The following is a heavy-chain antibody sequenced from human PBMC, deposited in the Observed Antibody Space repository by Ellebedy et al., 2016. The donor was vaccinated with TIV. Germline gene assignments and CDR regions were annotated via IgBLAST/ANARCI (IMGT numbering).Heavy chain of an antibody. D-gene: IGHD3-10*01. CDR2: ISSDSSDL. V-gene: IGHV3-21*01. J-gene: IGHJ5*02. CDR1: GFSFSSYI. Sequence: GESLKISCAASGFSFSSYIMNWVRQAPGKAPAWVSSISSDSSDLSYADSGKGRFTISRDNAKNLLYLQMNTLGVEDTAVYYCAAGSSEYWFEPWGQGTVVTVSS. CDR3: AAGSSEYWFEP.